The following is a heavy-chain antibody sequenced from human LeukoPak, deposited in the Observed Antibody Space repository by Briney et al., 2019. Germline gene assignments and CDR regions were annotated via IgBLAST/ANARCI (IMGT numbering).Heavy chain of an antibody. D-gene: IGHD1-14*01. Sequence: SVKVSCKASGGTFSSYAISWVRQAPGQGLEWMGGIIPILGIANYAQKFQGRVTITADKSTSTAYMELSSLRSEDTAVYYCARDTGRGAFDIWGQGTMVTVSS. J-gene: IGHJ3*02. CDR1: GGTFSSYA. V-gene: IGHV1-69*04. CDR3: ARDTGRGAFDI. CDR2: IIPILGIA.